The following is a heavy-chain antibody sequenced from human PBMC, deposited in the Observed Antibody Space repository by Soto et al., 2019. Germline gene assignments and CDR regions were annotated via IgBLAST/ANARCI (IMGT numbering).Heavy chain of an antibody. V-gene: IGHV3-23*01. CDR3: AKPFGRYWYFDL. Sequence: EVQLLESGGALVQPGGSLRLSCAASGFTFSSYAMSWVRQAPGKGLEWVSAISGSGGSTYYADSVKGRFTISRDNSKNTLYLQMNSLRAEDTAVYYCAKPFGRYWYFDLWGRGTLVTVSS. D-gene: IGHD3-16*01. CDR1: GFTFSSYA. J-gene: IGHJ2*01. CDR2: ISGSGGST.